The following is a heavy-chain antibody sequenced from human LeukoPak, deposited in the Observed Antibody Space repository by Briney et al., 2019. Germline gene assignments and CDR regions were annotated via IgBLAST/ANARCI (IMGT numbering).Heavy chain of an antibody. Sequence: ASVKVSCKASGYTFTSYGISWVRQAPGQGLEWMGWISAYNGNTNYAQKLQGRVTMTTDTSTSTAYMELRSLRSDDTAVYYCASRELLPDGYYYYYGMDVWGQGTTVTVSS. V-gene: IGHV1-18*01. CDR2: ISAYNGNT. D-gene: IGHD1-26*01. J-gene: IGHJ6*02. CDR3: ASRELLPDGYYYYYGMDV. CDR1: GYTFTSYG.